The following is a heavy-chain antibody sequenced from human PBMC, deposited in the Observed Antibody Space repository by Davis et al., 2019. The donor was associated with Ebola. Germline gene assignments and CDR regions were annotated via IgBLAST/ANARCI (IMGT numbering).Heavy chain of an antibody. CDR2: INPSGGST. V-gene: IGHV1-46*01. J-gene: IGHJ6*04. Sequence: ASVKVSCKASGFTFTSYYMHWVRQAPGQGLEWMGIINPSGGSTSYAQKFQGRVTMTRDTSTSTVYMELSSLRSEDAAVYYCAREVVVVVAATPTYYYYGMDVWGKGTTVTVSS. CDR1: GFTFTSYY. CDR3: AREVVVVVAATPTYYYYGMDV. D-gene: IGHD2-15*01.